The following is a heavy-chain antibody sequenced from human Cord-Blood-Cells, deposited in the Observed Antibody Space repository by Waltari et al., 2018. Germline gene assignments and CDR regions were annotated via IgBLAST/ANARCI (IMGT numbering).Heavy chain of an antibody. V-gene: IGHV4-34*01. CDR1: GGSFSGYY. CDR3: ARGRWDIVVVVAALWYFDL. CDR2: INHSGST. Sequence: QVQLQQWGAGLLKPSETLSLTCAVYGGSFSGYYWSWIRQPPGKGLEWIGEINHSGSTNYNPPLKSRVTISVDTSKNQFSLKLSSVTAADTAVYYCARGRWDIVVVVAALWYFDLWGRGTLVTVSS. D-gene: IGHD2-15*01. J-gene: IGHJ2*01.